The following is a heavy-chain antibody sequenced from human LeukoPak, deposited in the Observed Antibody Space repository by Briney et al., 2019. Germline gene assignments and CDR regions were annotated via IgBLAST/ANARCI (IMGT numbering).Heavy chain of an antibody. CDR3: AKEIDGFDV. CDR1: GFTFNNYW. J-gene: IGHJ3*01. CDR2: IRFDGGDT. V-gene: IGHV3-74*01. Sequence: GGSLRLSCAASGFTFNNYWMHWVRQAPGMGLVWVSSIRFDGGDTAYEDSAKGRFTMSRDNAKNTMFLQMNNLRAEDTAVYYCAKEIDGFDVWGQGTLITVSS.